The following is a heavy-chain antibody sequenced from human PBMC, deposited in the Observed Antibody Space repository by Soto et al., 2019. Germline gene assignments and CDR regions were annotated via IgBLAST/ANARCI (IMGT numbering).Heavy chain of an antibody. V-gene: IGHV3-21*01. CDR1: GFTFSSYS. D-gene: IGHD7-27*01. Sequence: GGSLRLSCAASGFTFSSYSMNWVRQAPGKGLEWVSSISSSSSYIYYADSVKGRFTISRDNAKNSLYLQMNSLRAEDTAVYYCARDLGPGTGDYYYYYMDVWGKGTTVTVSS. CDR3: ARDLGPGTGDYYYYYMDV. J-gene: IGHJ6*03. CDR2: ISSSSSYI.